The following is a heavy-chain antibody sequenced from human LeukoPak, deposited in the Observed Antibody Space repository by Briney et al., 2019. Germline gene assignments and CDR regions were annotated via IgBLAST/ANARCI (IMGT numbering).Heavy chain of an antibody. V-gene: IGHV5-51*01. D-gene: IGHD1-26*01. CDR3: ASPFGEAVGATLGGVDY. Sequence: GESLKISCKGSGYSFTNYWIGWVRQMPGKGLEWMGIIYPGDSATRYSPSFQGQVTISADKSISTAYLQWSSLKDSDTAMYYCASPFGEAVGATLGGVDYWGQGTLVTVSS. CDR2: IYPGDSAT. J-gene: IGHJ4*02. CDR1: GYSFTNYW.